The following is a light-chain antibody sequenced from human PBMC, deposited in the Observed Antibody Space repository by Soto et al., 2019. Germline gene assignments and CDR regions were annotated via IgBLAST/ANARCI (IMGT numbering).Light chain of an antibody. CDR2: STT. J-gene: IGLJ2*01. CDR1: TAAVTSGYY. V-gene: IGLV7-43*01. Sequence: QAVVTQEPSLTVSPGGTVTLTCASSTAAVTSGYYPNWFQQKPGQPPRALIYSTTYKHSWTPARFSGSLLGGKAALTLSGVQPADEADYYCLLFYGDGVVFGGGTKVTVL. CDR3: LLFYGDGVV.